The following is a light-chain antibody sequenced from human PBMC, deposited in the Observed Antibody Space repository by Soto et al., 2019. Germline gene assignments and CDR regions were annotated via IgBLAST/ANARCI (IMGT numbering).Light chain of an antibody. CDR3: SSYTSSYTLV. V-gene: IGLV2-14*01. CDR2: DVS. J-gene: IGLJ2*01. CDR1: SSDVGGYNY. Sequence: QSALTQPASVSGSPGQSITISCTGTSSDVGGYNYVSWYQQHQGKAPKLMIYDVSNRPAGVSNLFSGSKSGNTASLTISGLKAEDEADYYCSSYTSSYTLVFGGGTKLTVL.